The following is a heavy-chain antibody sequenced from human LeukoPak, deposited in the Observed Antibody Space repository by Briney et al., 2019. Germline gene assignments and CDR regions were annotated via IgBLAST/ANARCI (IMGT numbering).Heavy chain of an antibody. CDR3: ARDSGSGWFYEAFDI. V-gene: IGHV4-61*02. CDR1: GGSVSSGTYY. Sequence: SQTLSLTCTVSGGSVSSGTYYWSWIRQPAGKGLEWIGRIYTSGSTNYNPSLKSRITISIDMSKNQFSLKLSSVTAADTAVYYCARDSGSGWFYEAFDIWGQGTIVIVSS. J-gene: IGHJ3*02. CDR2: IYTSGST. D-gene: IGHD6-19*01.